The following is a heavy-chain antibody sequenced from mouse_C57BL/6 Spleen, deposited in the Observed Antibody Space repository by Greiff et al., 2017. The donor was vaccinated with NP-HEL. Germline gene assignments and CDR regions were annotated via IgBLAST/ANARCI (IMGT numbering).Heavy chain of an antibody. V-gene: IGHV3-6*01. CDR2: ISYDGSN. Sequence: EVQVVESGPGLVKPSQSLSLTCSVTGYSITSGYYWNWIRQFPGNKLEWMGYISYDGSNNYNPSLKNRISITRDTSKNQFFLKLNSVTTEDTATYYCAREGLWDRDYFDYWGQGTTLTVSS. CDR3: AREGLWDRDYFDY. CDR1: GYSITSGYY. D-gene: IGHD3-3*01. J-gene: IGHJ2*01.